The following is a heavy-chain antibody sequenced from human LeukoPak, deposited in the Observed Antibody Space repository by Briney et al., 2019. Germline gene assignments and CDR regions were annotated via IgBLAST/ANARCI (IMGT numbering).Heavy chain of an antibody. Sequence: GGSLRLSCAASGFTFSSYEMNWVRQAPGKGLEWVSYIRTSGSPIYYADSVKGRFTISRDNSKNTLYLQMNSLRAEDTAVYYCAKTPSYYDSSGYYSFDYWGQGTLVTVSS. V-gene: IGHV3-48*03. J-gene: IGHJ4*02. CDR3: AKTPSYYDSSGYYSFDY. CDR1: GFTFSSYE. D-gene: IGHD3-22*01. CDR2: IRTSGSPI.